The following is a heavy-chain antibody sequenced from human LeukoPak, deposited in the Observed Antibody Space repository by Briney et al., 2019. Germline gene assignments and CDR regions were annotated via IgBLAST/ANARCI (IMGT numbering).Heavy chain of an antibody. V-gene: IGHV4-59*01. CDR1: GGSISSYY. CDR3: ARGLPRRGSDY. J-gene: IGHJ4*02. CDR2: IYYSGST. Sequence: SETLSLTCTVSGGSISSYYWSWIRQPPGKGLEWIGYIYYSGSTNYNPFLKSRVTISVDTSKNQFSLKLSSVTAADTAVYYCARGLPRRGSDYWGQGTLVTVSS.